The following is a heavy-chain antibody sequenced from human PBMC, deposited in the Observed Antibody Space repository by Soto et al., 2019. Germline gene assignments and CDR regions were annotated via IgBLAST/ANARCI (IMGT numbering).Heavy chain of an antibody. CDR3: AKEGTTSPYNWFDP. CDR2: IYPSDSDT. CDR1: GYTFTIYW. Sequence: PGESLKISCQVSGYTFTIYWIGWVRQMPGKGLEWMGIIYPSDSDTRYSPSFQGQVTISADQSINTLYLQMSSLRAEDTAVYYCAKEGTTSPYNWFDPWGQGTLVTVSS. V-gene: IGHV5-51*01. J-gene: IGHJ5*02. D-gene: IGHD2-2*01.